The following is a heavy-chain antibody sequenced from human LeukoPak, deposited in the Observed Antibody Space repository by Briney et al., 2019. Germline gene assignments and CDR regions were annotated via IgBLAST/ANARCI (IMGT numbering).Heavy chain of an antibody. V-gene: IGHV3-48*01. CDR2: ISSSSSTI. D-gene: IGHD3-10*01. J-gene: IGHJ4*02. CDR1: GFTFSSYS. CDR3: AKDRITMVRGVIIPI. Sequence: GGSLRLSCAASGFTFSSYSMNWVRQAPGKGLEWVSYISSSSSTIYYADSVKGRFTISRDNSKNTLYLQMNSLKAEDTAVYYCAKDRITMVRGVIIPIWGQGTLVTVSS.